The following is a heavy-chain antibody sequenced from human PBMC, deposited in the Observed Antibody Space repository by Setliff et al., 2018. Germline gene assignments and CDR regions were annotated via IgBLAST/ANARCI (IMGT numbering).Heavy chain of an antibody. V-gene: IGHV4-34*01. D-gene: IGHD3-10*01. Sequence: SETLSLTCAVYGGSFSGYYWTWIRQPPGKGLEWIGEINHSGSTNYNPSLKSRVTISVDTSKNQFSLKLSSETAADTAVYYCARGGLWFGELLWKYYYYGMDVWGQGTTVTVSS. J-gene: IGHJ6*02. CDR3: ARGGLWFGELLWKYYYYGMDV. CDR1: GGSFSGYY. CDR2: INHSGST.